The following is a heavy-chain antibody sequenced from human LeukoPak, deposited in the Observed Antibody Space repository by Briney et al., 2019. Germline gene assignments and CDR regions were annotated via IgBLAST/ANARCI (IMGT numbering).Heavy chain of an antibody. CDR3: AREFETPAYYYYYGMDV. J-gene: IGHJ6*02. D-gene: IGHD2-2*01. CDR1: GFTFSSYG. V-gene: IGHV3-33*01. Sequence: GGSQRLSCAASGFTFSSYGMHWVRQAPGKGLEWVAVIWYDGSNKYYADSVKGRFTISRDNSKNTLYLQMNSLRAEDTAVYYCAREFETPAYYYYYGMDVWGQGTTVTVSS. CDR2: IWYDGSNK.